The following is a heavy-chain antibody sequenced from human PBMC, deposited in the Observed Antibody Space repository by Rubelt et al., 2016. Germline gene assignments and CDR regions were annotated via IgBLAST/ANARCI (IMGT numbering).Heavy chain of an antibody. CDR1: GFSLSTSGVG. CDR3: AHRRTRGGRGWYAFDY. CDR2: IYWNDDK. V-gene: IGHV2-5*01. J-gene: IGHJ4*02. D-gene: IGHD6-19*01. Sequence: QITLKESGPTLVKPTQTLTLTCTFSGFSLSTSGVGVGWIRQPPGKALEWLALIYWNDDKRYSPSLKSRLTITKDTSKNQVVLTMTNMDPVDTATYYCAHRRTRGGRGWYAFDYWGQGTLVSVSS.